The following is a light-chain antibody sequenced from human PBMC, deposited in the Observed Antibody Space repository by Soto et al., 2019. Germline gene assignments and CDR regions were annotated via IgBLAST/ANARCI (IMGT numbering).Light chain of an antibody. J-gene: IGKJ1*01. CDR2: GAS. CDR1: QSFNSIY. Sequence: IVWTQSPGTLSLSPGERAPLSCRASQSFNSIYLAWYQQKPVQATRLLVYGASSRAAGIPERFSGSGSGTDFTLTISRLEPEDFAVYYCRQYDSWTCGQGTKVDIK. CDR3: RQYDSWT. V-gene: IGKV3-20*01.